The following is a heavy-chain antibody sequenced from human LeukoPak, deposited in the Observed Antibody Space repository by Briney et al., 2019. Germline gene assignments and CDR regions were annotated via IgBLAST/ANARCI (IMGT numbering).Heavy chain of an antibody. Sequence: ASVKVSCKASGYTFTGYYMHWVRQAPGQGLEWMGWINPNSGGTNYAQKFQGWVTMTRDTSISTAYMELSRLRSDDTAVYYCARAGYCSSTSCPNTRLFDYWGQGALVTVSS. J-gene: IGHJ4*02. CDR2: INPNSGGT. V-gene: IGHV1-2*04. CDR1: GYTFTGYY. CDR3: ARAGYCSSTSCPNTRLFDY. D-gene: IGHD2-2*01.